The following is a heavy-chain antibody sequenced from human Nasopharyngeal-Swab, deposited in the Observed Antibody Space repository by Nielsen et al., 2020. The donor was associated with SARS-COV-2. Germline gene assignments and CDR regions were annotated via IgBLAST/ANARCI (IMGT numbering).Heavy chain of an antibody. Sequence: GGSLRLSCAASGFTFSSYAMSWVRQAPGKGLEWASAISGSGGSTYYADSVKGRFTISRDNSKNTLYLQMNGLRAEDTAVYYCAKDLSGIAAADDAFDIWGQGTMVTVSS. V-gene: IGHV3-23*01. CDR1: GFTFSSYA. CDR2: ISGSGGST. D-gene: IGHD6-13*01. J-gene: IGHJ3*02. CDR3: AKDLSGIAAADDAFDI.